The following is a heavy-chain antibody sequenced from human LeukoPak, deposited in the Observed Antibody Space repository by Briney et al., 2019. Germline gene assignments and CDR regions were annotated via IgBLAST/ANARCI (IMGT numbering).Heavy chain of an antibody. Sequence: SETLSLSCTVSGGSISSYYWSWIRQPPGKGLEWIGSIYHSGSTYYNPSLKSRVTISVDTSKNQFSLKLSSVTAADTAVYYCARALGRVGYNGGKGNFDYWGQGTLVTVSS. CDR2: IYHSGST. CDR1: GGSISSYY. V-gene: IGHV4-59*08. J-gene: IGHJ4*02. CDR3: ARALGRVGYNGGKGNFDY. D-gene: IGHD5-24*01.